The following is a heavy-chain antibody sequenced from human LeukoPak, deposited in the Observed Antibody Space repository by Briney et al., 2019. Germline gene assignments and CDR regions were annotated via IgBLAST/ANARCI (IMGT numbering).Heavy chain of an antibody. V-gene: IGHV5-51*01. Sequence: NPGESLKISCKGSGYSFTSYWIGWVRQMPGKGLEWMGVIFPGDFNTRYMPSFQGLVTISADTSINTVYLQRNNLKASDTAMYYCAREGYGSGDVWGQGTLVAVSS. D-gene: IGHD3-10*01. CDR1: GYSFTSYW. CDR2: IFPGDFNT. CDR3: AREGYGSGDV. J-gene: IGHJ4*02.